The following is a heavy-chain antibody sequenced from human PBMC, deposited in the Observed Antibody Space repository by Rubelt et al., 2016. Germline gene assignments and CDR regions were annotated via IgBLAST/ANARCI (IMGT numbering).Heavy chain of an antibody. D-gene: IGHD3-16*01. V-gene: IGHV1-69*06. Sequence: QVQLVQSGAEVKKPGSSVKVSCKASGGTFSSYAISWVRQAPRQGLELMGGIIPIFGTANYAQKLQGRVTLTEDTSTDTAYMELSRLRSEDTAVYYCATDWGRGAFDIWGQGTMVTVSS. J-gene: IGHJ3*02. CDR2: IIPIFGTA. CDR3: ATDWGRGAFDI. CDR1: GGTFSSYA.